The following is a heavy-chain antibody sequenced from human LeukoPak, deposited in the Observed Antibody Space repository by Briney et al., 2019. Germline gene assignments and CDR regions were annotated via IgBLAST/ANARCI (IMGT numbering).Heavy chain of an antibody. CDR1: GFTVSSNY. D-gene: IGHD4-17*01. CDR2: ISSSSSYI. CDR3: ARTYGDYFDY. Sequence: GGSLRLSCAASGFTVSSNYMSWVRQAPGKGLEWVSSISSSSSYIYYADSVKGRFTISRDNAKNSLYLQMNSLRAEDTAVYYCARTYGDYFDYWGQGTLVTVSS. J-gene: IGHJ4*02. V-gene: IGHV3-21*04.